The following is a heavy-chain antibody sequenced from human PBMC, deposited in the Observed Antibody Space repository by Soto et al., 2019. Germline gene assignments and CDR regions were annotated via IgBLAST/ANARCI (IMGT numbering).Heavy chain of an antibody. D-gene: IGHD1-7*01. Sequence: SQTLSLTCAISGDSVSESSVSWNWIRQSPSRGLEWLGRTNYGSKWSYAYAESVRSRITISTAYLQWSSLKASDTAMYYCASTGITGTTPDYWGQGTLVTVSS. J-gene: IGHJ4*02. CDR3: ASTGITGTTPDY. CDR1: GDSVSESSVS. V-gene: IGHV6-1*01. CDR2: TNYGSKWSY.